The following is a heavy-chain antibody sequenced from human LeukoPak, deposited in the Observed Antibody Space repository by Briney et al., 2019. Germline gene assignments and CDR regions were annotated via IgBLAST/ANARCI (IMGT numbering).Heavy chain of an antibody. D-gene: IGHD5-12*01. Sequence: PSETLSRTCAVYGGSFSGYCWSWIRQPPGNGREWIGEINHSGSTNYNPSLKSRVTISVDTSKNQFSLKLSSVTAADKAVYYCARGTIVATIGLWGQGTLVTVSS. CDR3: ARGTIVATIGL. V-gene: IGHV4-34*01. J-gene: IGHJ4*02. CDR1: GGSFSGYC. CDR2: INHSGST.